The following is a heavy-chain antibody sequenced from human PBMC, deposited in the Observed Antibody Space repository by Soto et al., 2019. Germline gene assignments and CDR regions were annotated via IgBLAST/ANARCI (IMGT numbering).Heavy chain of an antibody. CDR3: ARVVVPAAIGYMDV. CDR1: GFTFSDYY. Sequence: GGSLRLSCAASGFTFSDYYMSWIRQAPGKGLEWVSYISSSGSTIYYADSVKGRFTISRDNAKNSLYLQMNSLRAEDTAVYYCARVVVPAAIGYMDVWGKGTTVTVSS. CDR2: ISSSGSTI. J-gene: IGHJ6*03. V-gene: IGHV3-11*01. D-gene: IGHD2-2*01.